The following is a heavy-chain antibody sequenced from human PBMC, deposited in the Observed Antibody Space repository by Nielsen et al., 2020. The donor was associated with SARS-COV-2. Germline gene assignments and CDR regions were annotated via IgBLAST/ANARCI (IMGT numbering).Heavy chain of an antibody. J-gene: IGHJ6*03. CDR2: ISSSSSYI. D-gene: IGHD2-2*01. CDR3: ARGQNIVVVPAAKDYYYYYMDV. Sequence: VRQAPEKGLEWVSSISSSSSYIYYADSVKGRFTISRDNAKNSLYLQMNSLRAEDTAVYYCARGQNIVVVPAAKDYYYYYMDVWGKGTTVTVSS. V-gene: IGHV3-21*01.